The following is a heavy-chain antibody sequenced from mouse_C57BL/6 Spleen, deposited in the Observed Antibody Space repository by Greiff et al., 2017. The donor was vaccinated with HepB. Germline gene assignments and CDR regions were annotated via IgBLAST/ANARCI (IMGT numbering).Heavy chain of an antibody. V-gene: IGHV5-17*01. CDR1: GFTFSDYG. CDR3: ARKGGYDYGAWFAY. J-gene: IGHJ3*01. CDR2: ISSGSSTI. D-gene: IGHD2-4*01. Sequence: EVKLMESGGGLVKPGGSLKLSCAASGFTFSDYGMHWVRQAPEKGLEWVAYISSGSSTIYYADTVKGRFTISRDNAKNTLFLQMTSLRSEDTAMYCCARKGGYDYGAWFAYWGQGTLVAVSA.